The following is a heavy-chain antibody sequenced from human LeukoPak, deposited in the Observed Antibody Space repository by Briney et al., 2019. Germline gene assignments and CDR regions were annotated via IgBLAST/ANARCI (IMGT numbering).Heavy chain of an antibody. CDR3: ARDNMVATNYFDY. CDR1: GYTFTRFG. J-gene: IGHJ4*02. V-gene: IGHV1-18*01. CDR2: ISAYNGNT. Sequence: AASVKVSCKASGYTFTRFGISWVRQAPGQGLEWMGWISAYNGNTNYAQKVQGRVTMTTDTSTSTAYMELSSLRSDDTAVYYCARDNMVATNYFDYWGQGTLVTVSS. D-gene: IGHD5-12*01.